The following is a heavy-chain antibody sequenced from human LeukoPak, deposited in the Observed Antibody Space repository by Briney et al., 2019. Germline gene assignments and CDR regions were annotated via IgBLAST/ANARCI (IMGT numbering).Heavy chain of an antibody. CDR3: ARASPGDFWSGYSAGYFDY. Sequence: SETLSLTCTVSGSSISSYYWSWIRQPPGKGLEWIGYIYYSGSTNYNPSLKSPATISVDTSKNQFSLKLSSVTAADTAVYYCARASPGDFWSGYSAGYFDYWGQGTLVTVSS. V-gene: IGHV4-59*01. CDR1: GSSISSYY. D-gene: IGHD3-3*01. CDR2: IYYSGST. J-gene: IGHJ4*02.